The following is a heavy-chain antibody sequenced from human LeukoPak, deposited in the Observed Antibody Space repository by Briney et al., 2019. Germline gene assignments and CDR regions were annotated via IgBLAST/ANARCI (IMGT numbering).Heavy chain of an antibody. Sequence: PGGSLRLSCAASGFTFSSYAMSWVRQAPGKGLEWVSAISGSGGSTYYADSVKGRFTISRDNSKNTLYLQMNSLRAEDTAVYYCAKVGDGYNYSGMDVWGQGTTVTVSS. CDR3: AKVGDGYNYSGMDV. D-gene: IGHD5-12*01. CDR2: ISGSGGST. V-gene: IGHV3-23*01. J-gene: IGHJ6*02. CDR1: GFTFSSYA.